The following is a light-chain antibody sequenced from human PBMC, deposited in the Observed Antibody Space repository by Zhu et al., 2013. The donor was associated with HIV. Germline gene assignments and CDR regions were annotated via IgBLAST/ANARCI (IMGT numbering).Light chain of an antibody. Sequence: EIVMTQSPATLSVSPGERATLSCRASQSVTTSFGSNLAWYQQKPGQAPRVLLYGASTRAIGVPARFSGSGSGTEFTLTINSLQSEDSAVYYCQQYNNWPPYTFGLGTKLEIK. V-gene: IGKV3-15*01. CDR1: QSVTTSFGSN. CDR2: GAS. CDR3: QQYNNWPPYT. J-gene: IGKJ2*01.